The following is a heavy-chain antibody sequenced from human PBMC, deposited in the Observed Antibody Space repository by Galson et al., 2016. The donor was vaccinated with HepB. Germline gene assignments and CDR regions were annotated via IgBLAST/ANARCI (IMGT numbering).Heavy chain of an antibody. J-gene: IGHJ3*02. CDR2: RYSSGST. Sequence: TLSLTCTVSGDSISSGGYYWSWIRQHPGGGLGWIGYRYSSGSTFYNPSLQSRVTVSVDTSTNQFSLSMSSVTAADTAVYYCAREAQAYCGDDCYSGPFDMWGQGTMVTVPS. CDR1: GDSISSGGYY. CDR3: AREAQAYCGDDCYSGPFDM. D-gene: IGHD2-21*02. V-gene: IGHV4-31*03.